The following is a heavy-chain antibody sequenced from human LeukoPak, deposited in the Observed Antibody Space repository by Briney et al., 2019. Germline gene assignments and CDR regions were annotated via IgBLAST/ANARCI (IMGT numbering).Heavy chain of an antibody. V-gene: IGHV3-23*01. CDR2: TVGSRPDT. Sequence: GGSLRLSCAASGFTFTNYAMSWVRQTPGKGLEWVSATVGSRPDTYHADSVKGRFTVSRDNSKNTLYLQMNSLRAEDTAVYYCARRGSGSYYNSDDYWGQGTLVTVSS. CDR1: GFTFTNYA. J-gene: IGHJ4*02. CDR3: ARRGSGSYYNSDDY. D-gene: IGHD3-10*01.